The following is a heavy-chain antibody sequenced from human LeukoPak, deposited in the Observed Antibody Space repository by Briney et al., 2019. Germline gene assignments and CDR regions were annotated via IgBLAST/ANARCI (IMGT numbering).Heavy chain of an antibody. D-gene: IGHD3-16*01. CDR2: ISGSGGST. CDR1: GFNFSNYA. CDR3: AKRIYYHYVWGSSSGAFDI. Sequence: GGSLRLSCAASGFNFSNYAMTWVRQAAGKGLEWVSGISGSGGSTYNADSVKGRFTISRDNSKNTLYLQMNSLRADDTAVYYCAKRIYYHYVWGSSSGAFDIWGQGTMVTVSS. J-gene: IGHJ3*02. V-gene: IGHV3-23*01.